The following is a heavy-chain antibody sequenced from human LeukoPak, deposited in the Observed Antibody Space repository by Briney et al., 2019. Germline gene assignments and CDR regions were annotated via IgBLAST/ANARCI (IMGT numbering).Heavy chain of an antibody. J-gene: IGHJ3*02. CDR1: GFTFSTYC. CDR2: ISGDEIWT. V-gene: IGHV3-74*01. CDR3: AREYNSGPKQTDAFDI. D-gene: IGHD3-22*01. Sequence: GGSLRLSCAASGFTFSTYCMHWVRQAPGKGLVWVSRISGDEIWTSYADSVKGRFIISRDNAKDTLYLQMNSLRTEDTAVYYCAREYNSGPKQTDAFDIWGQGAMVTVSS.